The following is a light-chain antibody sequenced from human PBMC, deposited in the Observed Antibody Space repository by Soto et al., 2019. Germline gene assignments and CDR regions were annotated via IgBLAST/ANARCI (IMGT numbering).Light chain of an antibody. CDR1: SSDVGTYNL. CDR3: FSYAGSPTSYV. Sequence: QSVLTQPASVSGSPGQSITFSCTVASSDVGTYNLVSWYQQHPNKAPKFIIYEGSKRPSGVSNRFSGSQSGNTASLTISGLQADDEADYYCFSYAGSPTSYVFGTGTQLTVL. V-gene: IGLV2-23*01. J-gene: IGLJ1*01. CDR2: EGS.